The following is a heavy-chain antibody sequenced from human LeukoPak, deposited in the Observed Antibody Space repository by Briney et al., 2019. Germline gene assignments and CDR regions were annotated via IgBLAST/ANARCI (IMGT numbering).Heavy chain of an antibody. CDR3: ARAWGEDIAARPYYFDY. V-gene: IGHV1-18*01. J-gene: IGHJ4*02. CDR2: ISAYNGNT. D-gene: IGHD6-6*01. Sequence: ASVKVSCKASGYTFTSYGISWVRQAPGQGLEWMGCISAYNGNTNYAQRLQGRVTMTTDTSTSTAYMELRSLRSDDTAVYYCARAWGEDIAARPYYFDYWGQGSLVTVSS. CDR1: GYTFTSYG.